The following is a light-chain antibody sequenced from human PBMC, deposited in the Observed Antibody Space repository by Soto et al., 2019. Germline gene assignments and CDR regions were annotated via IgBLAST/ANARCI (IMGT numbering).Light chain of an antibody. CDR3: QQYGSTPYT. Sequence: IVLTQSPGTLSLSPGERATLSCRAGQSVANSYLAWYQQRPGQAPRLLIYSASSRATDAPDRFSGSESGTDFTLTITRLEPEDFAVYYCQQYGSTPYTFGQGTKLEIK. J-gene: IGKJ2*01. CDR2: SAS. CDR1: QSVANSY. V-gene: IGKV3-20*01.